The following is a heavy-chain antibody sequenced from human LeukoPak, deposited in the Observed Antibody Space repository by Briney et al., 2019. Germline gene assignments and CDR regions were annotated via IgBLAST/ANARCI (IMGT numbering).Heavy chain of an antibody. D-gene: IGHD3-16*01. Sequence: PGGSLRLSCAGSGFTFSSYTMNWVRQAPGKGLEWVSYISSFSGTINYADSVKGRFTISRDNAKNSLYLQMNSLRAEDTAVYYCARDQGGVGYWGQGTLVTVSS. CDR3: ARDQGGVGY. CDR2: ISSFSGTI. CDR1: GFTFSSYT. J-gene: IGHJ4*02. V-gene: IGHV3-48*01.